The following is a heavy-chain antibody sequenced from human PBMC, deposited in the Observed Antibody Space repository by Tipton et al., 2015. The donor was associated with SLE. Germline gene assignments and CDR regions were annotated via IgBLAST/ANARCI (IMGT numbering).Heavy chain of an antibody. CDR3: ARDRGSSWFFFDY. D-gene: IGHD6-13*01. J-gene: IGHJ4*02. V-gene: IGHV3-66*02. CDR1: GLTVSRNY. CDR2: IYSGGST. Sequence: SLRLSCAASGLTVSRNYMNWVRQAPGKGLEWVSVIYSGGSTYYADSVKGRFTISRDNSKNTLYLQMNSLRAEDTAVYYCARDRGSSWFFFDYWGQGTRVTVSS.